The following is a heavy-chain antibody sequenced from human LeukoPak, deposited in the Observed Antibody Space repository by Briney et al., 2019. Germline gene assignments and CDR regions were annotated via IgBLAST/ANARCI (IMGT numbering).Heavy chain of an antibody. CDR1: GFTFSAYW. Sequence: GGSLRLSCAASGFTFSAYWMHWVRRAPGKGLVWVSRINTDGGSIRYADSVNGRFTISRDNDKNTLYLQMNSLRAEDTAVYYCGRDGQGSTPLDYWGQGTLVTVSS. D-gene: IGHD1-26*01. J-gene: IGHJ4*02. V-gene: IGHV3-74*01. CDR2: INTDGGSI. CDR3: GRDGQGSTPLDY.